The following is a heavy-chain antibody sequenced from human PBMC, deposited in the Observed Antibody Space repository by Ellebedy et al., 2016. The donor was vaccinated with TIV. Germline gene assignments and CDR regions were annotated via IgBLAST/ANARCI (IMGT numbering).Heavy chain of an antibody. J-gene: IGHJ5*02. CDR1: GFSVRSAY. CDR2: IYSGGET. V-gene: IGHV3-53*01. CDR3: ARRIAVAGFDP. Sequence: GESLKISCAASGFSVRSAYVTWVRQAPGKGLDWVSIIYSGGETFYADSVKGRFTISRDNPKNTLYLQMNSLRAEDTAVYYCARRIAVAGFDPWGQGTLVTVSS. D-gene: IGHD6-19*01.